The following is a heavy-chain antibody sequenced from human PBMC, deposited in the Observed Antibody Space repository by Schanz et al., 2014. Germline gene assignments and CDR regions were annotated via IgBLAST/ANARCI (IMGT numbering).Heavy chain of an antibody. V-gene: IGHV3-9*01. CDR1: GFTFSKYG. CDR2: ISWNSGSI. J-gene: IGHJ5*02. CDR3: ARAPPLVRGIAGWFGP. D-gene: IGHD3-10*01. Sequence: VQLVESGGGVVQPGRSLRLSCAASGFTFSKYGMHWVRQAPGKGLEWVSGISWNSGSIGYADSVKGRFTISRDDAKNSLYLQKNTLRADDTAVYYCARAPPLVRGIAGWFGPWGQGSLVTVSS.